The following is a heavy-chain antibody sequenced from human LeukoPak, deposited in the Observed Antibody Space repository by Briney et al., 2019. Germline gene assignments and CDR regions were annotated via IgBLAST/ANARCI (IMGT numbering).Heavy chain of an antibody. J-gene: IGHJ4*02. V-gene: IGHV1-2*02. Sequence: ASVKVSCKASGYTFTGYYMHWVRQAPGQGLEWMGWINPNSGGTNYAQKFQGRVTMTRDTSISTAYMELSRLRSDDTAVYYCARQFEKAAAGSDPSSYFDYWGQGTLVTVSS. CDR2: INPNSGGT. CDR1: GYTFTGYY. D-gene: IGHD6-13*01. CDR3: ARQFEKAAAGSDPSSYFDY.